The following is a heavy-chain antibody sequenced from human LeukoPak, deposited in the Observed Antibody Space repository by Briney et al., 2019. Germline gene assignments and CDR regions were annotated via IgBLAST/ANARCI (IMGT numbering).Heavy chain of an antibody. J-gene: IGHJ4*02. CDR1: GYTFTSYG. V-gene: IGHV1-69*13. CDR3: AREDPAYSGSYFSGFDY. CDR2: IIPIFGTA. D-gene: IGHD1-26*01. Sequence: GASVKVSCKASGYTFTSYGISWVRQAPGQGLEWMGGIIPIFGTANYAQKFQGRVTITADESTSTAYMELSSLRSEDTAVYYCAREDPAYSGSYFSGFDYWGQGTLVTVSS.